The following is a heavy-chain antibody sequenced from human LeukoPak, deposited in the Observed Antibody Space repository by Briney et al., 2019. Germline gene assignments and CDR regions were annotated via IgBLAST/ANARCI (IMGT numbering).Heavy chain of an antibody. J-gene: IGHJ4*02. Sequence: PSETLSLTCTVSGGSISSGDYYWSWIRQPPGKGLEWIGYIYYSGSTYYNPSLKSRVTISVDTSKNQFSLKLSSVTAADTAVYYCARDWREYDGAWWPFDYWGQGTLVTVSS. CDR2: IYYSGST. D-gene: IGHD2-8*02. V-gene: IGHV4-30-4*01. CDR1: GGSISSGDYY. CDR3: ARDWREYDGAWWPFDY.